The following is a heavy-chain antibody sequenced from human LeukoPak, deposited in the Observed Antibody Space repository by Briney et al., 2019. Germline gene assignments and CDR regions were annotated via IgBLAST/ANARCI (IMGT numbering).Heavy chain of an antibody. V-gene: IGHV4-31*01. CDR1: SVSITSGGYY. CDR2: IYYSGST. Sequence: PSETLSLTCTVSSVSITSGGYYWNWLRQHPGKGREWIGYIYYSGSTFYNPSLNSPVTMSVDTSKNQFSLKLSSVTAADTAVYYCARAPKGMTTVRYYYYYYMDVWGKGTTVTVSS. J-gene: IGHJ6*03. CDR3: ARAPKGMTTVRYYYYYYMDV. D-gene: IGHD4-11*01.